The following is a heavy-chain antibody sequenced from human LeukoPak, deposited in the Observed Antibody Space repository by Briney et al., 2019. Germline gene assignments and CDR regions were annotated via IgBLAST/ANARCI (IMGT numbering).Heavy chain of an antibody. Sequence: GGSLRLSCAASGSTVSSNYMSWVRQAPGKGLEWVSVIYSGGSTYYADSVKGRFTISRDNSENTLYLQMNSLRAEDTAVYYCARSVGSSGYYHYWGQGTLVTVSS. J-gene: IGHJ4*02. CDR1: GSTVSSNY. CDR3: ARSVGSSGYYHY. V-gene: IGHV3-53*01. CDR2: IYSGGST. D-gene: IGHD3-22*01.